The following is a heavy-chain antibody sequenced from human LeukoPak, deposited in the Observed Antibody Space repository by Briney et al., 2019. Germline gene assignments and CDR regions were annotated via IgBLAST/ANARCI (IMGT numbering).Heavy chain of an antibody. CDR3: AKFAGIYDSSGFDY. CDR2: INHSGST. J-gene: IGHJ4*02. CDR1: CGSFSGYY. Sequence: SETLSLTCAVYCGSFSGYYWSWIRQPPGKGLGWVGEINHSGSTNYNPSLKSRVTISVDTSKNQFSLKLSSVTAADTAVYYCAKFAGIYDSSGFDYWGQGTLVTVSS. V-gene: IGHV4-34*01. D-gene: IGHD3-22*01.